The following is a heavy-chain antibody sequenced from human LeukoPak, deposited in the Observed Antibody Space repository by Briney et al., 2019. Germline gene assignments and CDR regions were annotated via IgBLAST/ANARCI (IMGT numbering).Heavy chain of an antibody. J-gene: IGHJ4*02. D-gene: IGHD3-10*01. CDR2: INPNSGGT. CDR1: RYSIFGYY. Sequence: ASVKVSCKASRYSIFGYYMHRVRHAPRQGLEWMGWINPNSGGTNYAQKFQGRVTMTRDRSISTAFMEVSGLTSDDTAVYYCARHHTSYGPDYWGQGTLVTVSS. CDR3: ARHHTSYGPDY. V-gene: IGHV1-2*02.